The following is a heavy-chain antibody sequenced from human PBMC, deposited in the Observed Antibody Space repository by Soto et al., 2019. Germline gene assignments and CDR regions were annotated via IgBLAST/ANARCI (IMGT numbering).Heavy chain of an antibody. D-gene: IGHD6-13*01. J-gene: IGHJ6*02. V-gene: IGHV3-33*01. Sequence: GGSLRLSCAASGFTFSSYGMHWVRQAPGKGLEWVAVIWYDGSNKYYADSVKGRFTISRDNSKNTLYLQMNSLRAEDTAVYYCARKAAAGVYYYYGMDVWAQGTTLPVSS. CDR3: ARKAAAGVYYYYGMDV. CDR1: GFTFSSYG. CDR2: IWYDGSNK.